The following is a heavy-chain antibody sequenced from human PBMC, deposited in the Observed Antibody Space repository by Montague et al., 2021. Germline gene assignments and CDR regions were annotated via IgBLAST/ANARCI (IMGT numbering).Heavy chain of an antibody. J-gene: IGHJ5*02. CDR1: GFTFSTFP. CDR3: VRWRVYYDSGGYAA. CDR2: ISHDGSNK. V-gene: IGHV3-30-3*01. D-gene: IGHD3-22*01. Sequence: SLRLSCAASGFTFSTFPMHWVRQAPGKGLVWVALISHDGSNKYYADSVRGRFTVSRDNSKITLYLQTSSLRADDAAVYYCVRWRVYYDSGGYAAWGRGTLVTVSA.